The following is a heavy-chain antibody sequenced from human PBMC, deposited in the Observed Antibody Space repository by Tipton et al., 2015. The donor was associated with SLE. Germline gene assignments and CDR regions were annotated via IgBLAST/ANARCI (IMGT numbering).Heavy chain of an antibody. CDR1: GYTFTSYD. Sequence: QSGPEVKKPGASVKVSCKASGYTFTSYDINWVRQATGQGLEWMGWMNPNSGNTGYAQKFQGRVTMTRNTISTAYMELSSLRSEDTAVYYCASNMDVWGKGTTVTVSS. CDR2: MNPNSGNT. J-gene: IGHJ6*04. CDR3: ASNMDV. V-gene: IGHV1-8*01.